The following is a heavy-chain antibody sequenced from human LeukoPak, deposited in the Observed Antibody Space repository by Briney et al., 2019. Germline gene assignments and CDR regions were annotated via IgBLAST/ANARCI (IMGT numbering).Heavy chain of an antibody. J-gene: IGHJ3*02. V-gene: IGHV4-59*01. CDR2: IYYSGST. CDR3: ARALRGYYYGSGSYWAFDI. Sequence: PSETLSLTCTVSGGSISSYYWSWIRQPPGKGLEWIGYIYYSGSTNYNPSLKSRVTISVDTSKNQFSLKLSSVTAADTAVYYCARALRGYYYGSGSYWAFDIWGQGTMVTVSS. CDR1: GGSISSYY. D-gene: IGHD3-10*01.